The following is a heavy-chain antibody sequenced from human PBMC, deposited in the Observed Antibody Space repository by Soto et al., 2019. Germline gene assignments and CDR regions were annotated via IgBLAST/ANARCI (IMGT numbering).Heavy chain of an antibody. CDR1: GGTFSSYA. V-gene: IGHV1-69*06. CDR2: IITIFGTA. J-gene: IGHJ5*02. CDR3: ARDFPNFAVGGDLSWFDP. Sequence: ASVKVSCKASGGTFSSYAISWVRQAPGQGLEWVGGIITIFGTAKYAQKFQGRVTMTADKSTSTAYVELSSLRSEDTAVYYCARDFPNFAVGGDLSWFDPWGQGTLVTVSS. D-gene: IGHD2-21*02.